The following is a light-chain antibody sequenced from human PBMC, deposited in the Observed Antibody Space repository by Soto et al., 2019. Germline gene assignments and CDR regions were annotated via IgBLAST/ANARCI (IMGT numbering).Light chain of an antibody. CDR1: QSISSY. Sequence: DIQMTQSPSSLSASVGDRVTITCRASQSISSYLNWYQQKPGRAPKLLIYKSSILESGVPSRFSGSGSGTDFTLTISCLQSEDFATYYCQQYYSYSWTFGQGTKVDIK. CDR2: KSS. J-gene: IGKJ1*01. V-gene: IGKV1-5*03. CDR3: QQYYSYSWT.